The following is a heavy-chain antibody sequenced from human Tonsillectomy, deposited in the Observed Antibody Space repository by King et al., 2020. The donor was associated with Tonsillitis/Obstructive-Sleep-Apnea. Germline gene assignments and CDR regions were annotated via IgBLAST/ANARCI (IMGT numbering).Heavy chain of an antibody. CDR1: GVTFRHYA. Sequence: QLVQSGGGVVQPGRSRRLSCVASGVTFRHYAMHWVRQAPGKGLEWAALISSDGYNKYYVDSVKGRFTISRDNSKNTLYLQMNFLRPEDTAVYYYARGEMATISPAFDIWGQGTMVTVSS. CDR2: ISSDGYNK. CDR3: ARGEMATISPAFDI. J-gene: IGHJ3*02. V-gene: IGHV3-30*04. D-gene: IGHD5-24*01.